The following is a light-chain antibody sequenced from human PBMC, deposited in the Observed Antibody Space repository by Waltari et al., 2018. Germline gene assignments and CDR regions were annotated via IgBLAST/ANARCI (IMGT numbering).Light chain of an antibody. J-gene: IGLJ3*02. Sequence: QLVLTQSPSASASLGTSVKLTCTLSSGHSSSSIAWHQQQPEKGPRYLMKVNNDDSHTKGDGITDRFSGSSSGAERYLTISSLQSEDEADYYCQTWVTGIGWVFGGGTKLTVL. CDR1: SGHSSSS. CDR3: QTWVTGIGWV. CDR2: VNNDDSH. V-gene: IGLV4-69*01.